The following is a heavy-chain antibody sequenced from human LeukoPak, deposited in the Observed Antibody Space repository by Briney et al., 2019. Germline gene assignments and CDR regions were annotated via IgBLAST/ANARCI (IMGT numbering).Heavy chain of an antibody. CDR1: GYTFSSYA. CDR2: ISADNGNT. J-gene: IGHJ1*01. D-gene: IGHD3-16*01. V-gene: IGHV1-18*01. CDR3: ARGPMIPQYFHY. Sequence: ASVKVSCKASGYTFSSYAISWVRRAPGQGLEWMGWISADNGNTNYAQKLRGRVTMTTDTSTSTAYMELRSLRSDDTALYYCARGPMIPQYFHYWGQGTLVTVSS.